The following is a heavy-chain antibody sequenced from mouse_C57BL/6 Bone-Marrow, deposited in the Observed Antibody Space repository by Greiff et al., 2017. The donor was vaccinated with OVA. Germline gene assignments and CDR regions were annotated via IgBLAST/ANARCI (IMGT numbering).Heavy chain of an antibody. D-gene: IGHD4-1*01. CDR3: APQGISWGYAMDD. CDR2: INPSSGYT. Sequence: QVQLQQSGAELAKPGASVKLSCKASGYTFTSYWMHWVKQRPGQGLEWIGYINPSSGYTKYNQKFKDKATLTADKSSSTAYMQLSSLTYEDSAVYYCAPQGISWGYAMDDWGQGTSVTVSS. V-gene: IGHV1-7*01. CDR1: GYTFTSYW. J-gene: IGHJ4*01.